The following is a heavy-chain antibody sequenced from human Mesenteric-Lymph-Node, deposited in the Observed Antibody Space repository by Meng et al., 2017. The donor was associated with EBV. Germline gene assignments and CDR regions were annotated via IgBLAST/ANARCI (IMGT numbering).Heavy chain of an antibody. V-gene: IGHV1-69*06. J-gene: IGHJ4*02. Sequence: QGQLVQSGGEGKKPGSSVKVSCKASGGTFSSYAISWVRQAPGQGLEWMGGIIPIFGTANYAQKFQGRVTITADKSTSTAYMELSSLRSEDTAVYYCARDRGLERNDGIDYWGQGTLVTVSS. CDR3: ARDRGLERNDGIDY. D-gene: IGHD1-1*01. CDR1: GGTFSSYA. CDR2: IIPIFGTA.